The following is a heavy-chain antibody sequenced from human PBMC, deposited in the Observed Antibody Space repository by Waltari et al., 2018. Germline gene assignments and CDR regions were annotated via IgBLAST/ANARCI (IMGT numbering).Heavy chain of an antibody. D-gene: IGHD2-15*01. Sequence: QLQLQESGPGLLKTSETLSLTCSVSGGSISRQIAYWGWIRQPPGKGLEYIVNIYYTVSTYYNPSLKSRVTISIDTSKNQFSLKLSSVTAADTAVYYCARLPSGGASHWFDPWGQGTLVTVSS. V-gene: IGHV4-39*01. CDR1: GGSISRQIAY. CDR2: IYYTVST. CDR3: ARLPSGGASHWFDP. J-gene: IGHJ5*02.